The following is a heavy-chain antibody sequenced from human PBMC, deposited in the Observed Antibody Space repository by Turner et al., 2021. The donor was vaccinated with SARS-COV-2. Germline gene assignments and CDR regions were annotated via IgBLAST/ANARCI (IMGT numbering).Heavy chain of an antibody. J-gene: IGHJ6*02. V-gene: IGHV3-66*01. Sequence: EVQLVESGGGLVQPGGSLRLSCAASGITFSSNYMSWVPQAPGKGLEWVSVIYSGGSTYYADSVKGRFTISRDNSKNTLYLQMNSLRAEDTAVYYCARDLYYYGMDVWGQGTTVTVSS. CDR2: IYSGGST. CDR3: ARDLYYYGMDV. CDR1: GITFSSNY.